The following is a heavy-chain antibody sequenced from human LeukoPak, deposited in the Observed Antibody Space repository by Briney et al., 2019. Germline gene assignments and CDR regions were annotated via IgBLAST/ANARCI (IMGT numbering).Heavy chain of an antibody. CDR2: IYSDGST. D-gene: IGHD7-27*01. Sequence: PGGSLRLSCVASGVTVTSNCMSWVRQAPGKGLEWVSVIYSDGSTYYSDSVKGRFTISRDNSKNTLFLQMNSLRAEDTAVYYCAKDGGLWVSAHWGDSWGRGTLVTVSS. CDR3: AKDGGLWVSAHWGDS. J-gene: IGHJ4*02. V-gene: IGHV3-53*01. CDR1: GVTVTSNC.